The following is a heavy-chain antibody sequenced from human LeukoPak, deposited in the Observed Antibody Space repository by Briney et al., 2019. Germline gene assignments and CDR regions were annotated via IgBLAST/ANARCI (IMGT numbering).Heavy chain of an antibody. CDR1: GGTFSSYA. Sequence: SVKVSCKASGGTFSSYAISWVRQAPGQGLEWMGGIIPIFGTADYAQKFQGRVTITTDESTSTAYMELSSLRSEDTAVYYCASQLPGLGVFDYWGQGTLVTVSS. CDR2: IIPIFGTA. D-gene: IGHD2-2*01. J-gene: IGHJ4*02. V-gene: IGHV1-69*05. CDR3: ASQLPGLGVFDY.